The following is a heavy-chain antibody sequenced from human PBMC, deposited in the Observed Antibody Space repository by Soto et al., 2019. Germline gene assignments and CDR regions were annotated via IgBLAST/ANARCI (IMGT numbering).Heavy chain of an antibody. D-gene: IGHD1-1*01. V-gene: IGHV3-23*01. CDR1: GFTFSNCA. CDR2: ISGSGGSI. J-gene: IGHJ4*02. CDR3: VKEYTWNDHFDF. Sequence: GGSLRLSCEASGFTFSNCAMSWVGQAPGKGLEWVSRISGSGGSIDYADSGKGRFTISRDNSKNTLYLQMNSMRAEDTAIYYCVKEYTWNDHFDFWGQGTPVTVS.